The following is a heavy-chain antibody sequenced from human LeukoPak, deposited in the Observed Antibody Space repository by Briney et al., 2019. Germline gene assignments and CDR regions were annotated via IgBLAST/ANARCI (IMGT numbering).Heavy chain of an antibody. CDR1: GFTFDDYA. D-gene: IGHD5-24*01. CDR2: ISGDGGST. Sequence: PGGPLRLSCAASGFTFDDYAMHWVRQAPGKGLEWVSLISGDGGSTYYADSVKGRFTISRDNSKDSLYLQMNSLRTEDTALYYCAREMDSPTMDVWGQGTTVTVSS. V-gene: IGHV3-43*02. CDR3: AREMDSPTMDV. J-gene: IGHJ6*02.